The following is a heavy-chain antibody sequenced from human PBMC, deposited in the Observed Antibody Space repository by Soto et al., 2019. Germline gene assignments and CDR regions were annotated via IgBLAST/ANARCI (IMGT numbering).Heavy chain of an antibody. J-gene: IGHJ3*02. CDR2: INWNGGST. CDR1: GFTFDDYG. CDR3: ARGLYYYDSSGQDAFDI. V-gene: IGHV3-20*04. Sequence: GGSLRLSCAASGFTFDDYGMSWVRQAPGKGLEWVSGINWNGGSTGYADSVKGRFTTSRDNAKNSLYLQMNSLRAEDTALYYCARGLYYYDSSGQDAFDIWGQGTMVTVSS. D-gene: IGHD3-22*01.